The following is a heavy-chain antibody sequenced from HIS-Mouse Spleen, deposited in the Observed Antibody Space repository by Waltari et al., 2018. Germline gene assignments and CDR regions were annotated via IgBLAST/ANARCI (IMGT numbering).Heavy chain of an antibody. D-gene: IGHD6-13*01. CDR1: GGSISCSCYY. CDR3: AREIPYSSSWYDWYFDL. Sequence: QLQLQESGPGLVKPSETLSLTCTVSGGSISCSCYYLGGIRQPPGKGLEWIGSIYYSGSTYYNPSLKSRVTISVDTSKNQFSLKLSSVTAADTAVYYCAREIPYSSSWYDWYFDLWGRGTLVTVSS. V-gene: IGHV4-39*07. J-gene: IGHJ2*01. CDR2: IYYSGST.